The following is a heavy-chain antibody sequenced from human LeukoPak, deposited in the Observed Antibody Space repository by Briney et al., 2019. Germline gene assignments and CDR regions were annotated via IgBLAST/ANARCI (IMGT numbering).Heavy chain of an antibody. CDR2: IKQDGTEK. CDR1: GFTFSNYA. CDR3: AKEVGYDSSGYDDF. Sequence: GGSLRLSCAASGFTFSNYAMSWVRQTPGKGLEWVANIKQDGTEKLYVDSVKGRFTISRDNSKNTLYLQMNSLRAEDTALYYCAKEVGYDSSGYDDFWGQGTLVTVSS. D-gene: IGHD3-22*01. J-gene: IGHJ4*02. V-gene: IGHV3-7*03.